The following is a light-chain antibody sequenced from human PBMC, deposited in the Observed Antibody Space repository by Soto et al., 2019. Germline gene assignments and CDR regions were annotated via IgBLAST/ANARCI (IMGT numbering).Light chain of an antibody. CDR2: GAS. CDR1: QSVSSN. Sequence: EIVMTQSPATLSVSPGERATLSCRASQSVSSNLDWYQQKPGQAPRLLIYGASTRATGIPARFSGSGSGTEFTLTISSLQSEDVAVYYWQQYNNWPLTFGGGTKVEIK. CDR3: QQYNNWPLT. V-gene: IGKV3-15*01. J-gene: IGKJ4*01.